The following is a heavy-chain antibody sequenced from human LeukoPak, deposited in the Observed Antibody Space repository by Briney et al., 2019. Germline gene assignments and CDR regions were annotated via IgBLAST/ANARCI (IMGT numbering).Heavy chain of an antibody. CDR2: IWYDGSNK. CDR3: ARGAEFGGVNYFDY. CDR1: GLTFSSYG. D-gene: IGHD3-16*01. Sequence: GGSLRLSCAASGLTFSSYGMHWVRQAPGKGLEWVAVIWYDGSNKYYADSVKGRFTISRDNSKNTLYLQMNSLRAEDTAVYYCARGAEFGGVNYFDYWGQGTLVTVSS. V-gene: IGHV3-33*01. J-gene: IGHJ4*02.